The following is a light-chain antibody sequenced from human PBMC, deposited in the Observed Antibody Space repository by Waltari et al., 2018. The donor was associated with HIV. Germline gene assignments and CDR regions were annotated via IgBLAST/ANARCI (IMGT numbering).Light chain of an antibody. CDR1: HGLLNSNGYNY. CDR3: MQALQSPRT. Sequence: EIVLTQSPLSLPVTPGEPASISCRSSHGLLNSNGYNYLDWYLQKPGQSPQLLIYLGSNRASGVPDRFSGSGSGTDFTLKISRVEAEDVGVYYCMQALQSPRTFGQGTTVEIK. CDR2: LGS. J-gene: IGKJ1*01. V-gene: IGKV2-28*01.